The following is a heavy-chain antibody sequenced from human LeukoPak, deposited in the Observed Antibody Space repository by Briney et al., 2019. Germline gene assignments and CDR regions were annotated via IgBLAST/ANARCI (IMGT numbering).Heavy chain of an antibody. CDR3: ARDEGYCSGGSCYRAEFFQH. CDR1: GGSVSSGSYY. V-gene: IGHV4-61*01. J-gene: IGHJ1*01. Sequence: SEILSLTCTVSGGSVSSGSYYWSWIRQPPGKGLEWIGYIYYSGTTNYNPSLQSRVTISVDTSKNQFSLKLSSVTAADTAVYYCARDEGYCSGGSCYRAEFFQHWGQGTLVTVSS. CDR2: IYYSGTT. D-gene: IGHD2-15*01.